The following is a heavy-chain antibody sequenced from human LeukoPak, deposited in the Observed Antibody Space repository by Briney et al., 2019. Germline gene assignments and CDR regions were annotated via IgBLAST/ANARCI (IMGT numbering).Heavy chain of an antibody. D-gene: IGHD3-9*01. Sequence: ASVKVSCKASRYTFTGYYMHWVRQAPGQGLEWMGWINPNSGGTNYAQKFQGRVTMTRGTSISTAYMELSRLRSDDTAVYYCARAEQRYYDILTGYPGYNWFDPWGQGTLVTVSS. CDR2: INPNSGGT. CDR3: ARAEQRYYDILTGYPGYNWFDP. V-gene: IGHV1-2*02. CDR1: RYTFTGYY. J-gene: IGHJ5*02.